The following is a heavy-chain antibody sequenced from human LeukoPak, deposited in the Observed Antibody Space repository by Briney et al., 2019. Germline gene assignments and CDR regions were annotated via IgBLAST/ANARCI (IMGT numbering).Heavy chain of an antibody. CDR3: ARGREDYYDSSGFDY. CDR2: IYTSGST. J-gene: IGHJ4*02. V-gene: IGHV4-61*02. D-gene: IGHD3-22*01. CDR1: GGSISSGSYY. Sequence: PSETLSFTCTVSGGSISSGSYYWSWIRQPAGKGLEWIGRIYTSGSTNYNPSLKSRVTISVDTSKNQFSLKLSSVTAADTAVYYCARGREDYYDSSGFDYWGQGTLVTVSS.